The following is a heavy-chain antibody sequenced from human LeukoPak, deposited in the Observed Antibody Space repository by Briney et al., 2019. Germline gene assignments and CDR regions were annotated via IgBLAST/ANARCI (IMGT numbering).Heavy chain of an antibody. CDR2: IYTSGST. J-gene: IGHJ4*02. Sequence: PSETLSLTCTVSGGSISSSSYYWSWIRQPAGKGLEWIGRIYTSGSTNYNPSLKSRVTMSVDTSKNQFSLKLSSVTAADTAVYYCARAAVRYSSSWYNYWGQGTLVTVSS. D-gene: IGHD6-13*01. CDR1: GGSISSSSYY. CDR3: ARAAVRYSSSWYNY. V-gene: IGHV4-61*02.